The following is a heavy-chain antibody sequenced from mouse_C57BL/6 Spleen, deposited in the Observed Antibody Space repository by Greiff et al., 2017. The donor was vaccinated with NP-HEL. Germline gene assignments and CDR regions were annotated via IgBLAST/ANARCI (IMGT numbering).Heavy chain of an antibody. Sequence: QVQLQQPGAELVMPGASVKLSCKASGYTFTSYWMHWVKQRPGQGLEWIGEIDPSDSYTNYNQKFKGKSTLTVDQSSSTAYMQLSSLPSEDSAVYYCARASITTVVDWYFDVWGTGTTVTVSS. J-gene: IGHJ1*03. D-gene: IGHD1-1*01. CDR2: IDPSDSYT. CDR3: ARASITTVVDWYFDV. CDR1: GYTFTSYW. V-gene: IGHV1-69*01.